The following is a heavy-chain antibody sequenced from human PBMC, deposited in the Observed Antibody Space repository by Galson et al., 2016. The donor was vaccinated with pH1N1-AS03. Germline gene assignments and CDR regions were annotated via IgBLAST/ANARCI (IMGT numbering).Heavy chain of an antibody. V-gene: IGHV1-18*01. CDR3: ARAETFYDHFFDF. D-gene: IGHD2/OR15-2a*01. Sequence: SVKVSCKASGYTLSSYGINWVRQAPGQGLEWMGWISTYNNDTNYAQTLQGRVTMTTDTSTNTAYIELRSLRSEDTAVYYCARAETFYDHFFDFWGQRTLVTVSS. J-gene: IGHJ4*02. CDR2: ISTYNNDT. CDR1: GYTLSSYG.